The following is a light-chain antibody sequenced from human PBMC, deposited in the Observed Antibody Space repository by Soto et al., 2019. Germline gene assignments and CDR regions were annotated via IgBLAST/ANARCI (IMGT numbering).Light chain of an antibody. CDR3: SSYTPTSALAV. V-gene: IGLV2-14*03. J-gene: IGLJ2*01. Sequence: QSVLTQPASVSGSPGQAITISCTGTDNDVGSYNYVSWYQQHPGKAPRLIIYDVTHRPSGISNRFSGSKSGNTASLNISGLQAEDGADYYCSSYTPTSALAVFGGGTQLTVL. CDR2: DVT. CDR1: DNDVGSYNY.